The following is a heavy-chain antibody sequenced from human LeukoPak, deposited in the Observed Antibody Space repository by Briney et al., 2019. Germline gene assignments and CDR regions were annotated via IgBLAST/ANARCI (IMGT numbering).Heavy chain of an antibody. CDR2: IHYSGST. CDR3: ARLDSSSWSFDY. V-gene: IGHV4-59*08. CDR1: GGSISSYY. D-gene: IGHD6-13*01. Sequence: SETLSLTCTDSGGSISSYYWSWIRQPPGKGLEWIGYIHYSGSTNYNPSLKSRVTISVDTSKNQFSLRLSSVTAADTAVYHCARLDSSSWSFDYWGQGTRSPSPQ. J-gene: IGHJ4*02.